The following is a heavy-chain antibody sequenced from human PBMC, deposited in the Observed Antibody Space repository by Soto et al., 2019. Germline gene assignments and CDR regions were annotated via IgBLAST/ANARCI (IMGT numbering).Heavy chain of an antibody. CDR3: ARAPGIAAAGTLAAFDY. CDR1: GFTFSSYW. J-gene: IGHJ4*02. CDR2: IKQDGSEK. V-gene: IGHV3-7*03. D-gene: IGHD6-13*01. Sequence: GGSLRLSCAASGFTFSSYWMSWVRQDPGKGLEWVANIKQDGSEKYYVDSVKGRFTISRDNAKNSLYLQMNSLRAEDTAVYYCARAPGIAAAGTLAAFDYWGQGTLVTVSS.